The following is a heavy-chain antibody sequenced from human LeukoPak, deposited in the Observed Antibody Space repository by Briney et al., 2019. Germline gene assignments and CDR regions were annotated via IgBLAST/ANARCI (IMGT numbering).Heavy chain of an antibody. CDR2: ISSNGGST. D-gene: IGHD3-9*01. V-gene: IGHV3-64D*06. CDR1: GFTFSSYA. CDR3: VTVRYYDIPGATIVTCYYFDY. Sequence: GGSLRLSCSASGFTFSSYAMHWVRQAPGKGLEYVSAISSNGGSTYYADSVKGRFTISRDNSKNTLYLQMSSLRAEDTAVYYCVTVRYYDIPGATIVTCYYFDYWGQGTLVTVSS. J-gene: IGHJ4*02.